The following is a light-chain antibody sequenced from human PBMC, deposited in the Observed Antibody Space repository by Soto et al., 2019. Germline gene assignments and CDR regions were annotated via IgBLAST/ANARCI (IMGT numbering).Light chain of an antibody. CDR1: NIGSKS. V-gene: IGLV3-21*02. J-gene: IGLJ1*01. Sequence: SYELTQPPSASVAPGQTARITCGEDNIGSKSVHWYQQKPGQAPVLVVYDDRDRPSRIPERFPGSNSGNTATPTISRAEAGDEADYYCQVWAGSSDRYGFRTGTAGTVL. CDR2: DDR. CDR3: QVWAGSSDRYG.